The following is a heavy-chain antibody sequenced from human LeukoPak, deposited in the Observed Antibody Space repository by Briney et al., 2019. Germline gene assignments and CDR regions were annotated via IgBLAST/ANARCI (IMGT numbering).Heavy chain of an antibody. CDR1: EFTFSTYS. CDR3: ARDIDPDCGGYPTLGY. CDR2: ISSSSSYI. J-gene: IGHJ4*02. Sequence: PGGSLRLSCADSEFTFSTYSMTWVRQAPGKGLEWVSSISSSSSYIYYADSVKGRFTISRDNAKNSLYLQMNSLRAEDTAVYYCARDIDPDCGGYPTLGYWGQGTLVTVSS. D-gene: IGHD4-23*01. V-gene: IGHV3-21*01.